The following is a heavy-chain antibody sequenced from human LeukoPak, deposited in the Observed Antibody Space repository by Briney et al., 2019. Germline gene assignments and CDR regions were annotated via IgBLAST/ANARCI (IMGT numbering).Heavy chain of an antibody. D-gene: IGHD3-10*01. CDR2: IIPIFGTA. V-gene: IGHV1-69*01. J-gene: IGHJ4*02. Sequence: GSSVKVSCKASGGTFSSYAISWVRQAPGQGLEWMGGIIPIFGTANYAQKFQGRVTITADESTSTAYMELSSLRSEDTAVYYCARDRPHYGSGSYFDYWGQGTLVTVSS. CDR1: GGTFSSYA. CDR3: ARDRPHYGSGSYFDY.